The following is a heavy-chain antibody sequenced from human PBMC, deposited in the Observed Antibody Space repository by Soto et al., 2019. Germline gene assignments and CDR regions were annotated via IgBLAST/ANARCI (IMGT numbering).Heavy chain of an antibody. D-gene: IGHD4-17*01. Sequence: PSETLSLTCTVSGGSISSYYWSWIRQPPGKGLEWIGYIYYSGSTNYNPSLKSRVTISVDTSENQFSLRLTSVTAVDTAVYYCARVKDFGDLFDSWGQGTLVTVSS. CDR2: IYYSGST. V-gene: IGHV4-59*08. CDR3: ARVKDFGDLFDS. J-gene: IGHJ4*02. CDR1: GGSISSYY.